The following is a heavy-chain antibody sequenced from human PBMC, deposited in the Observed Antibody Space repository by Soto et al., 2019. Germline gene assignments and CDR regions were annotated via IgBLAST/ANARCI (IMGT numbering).Heavy chain of an antibody. CDR2: IIPIFGTA. CDR1: GGTFSSYA. J-gene: IGHJ4*02. V-gene: IGHV1-69*01. CDR3: AREYGDPGMSRFDY. Sequence: QVQLVQSGAEVKKPGSSVKVSCKASGGTFSSYAISWVRQAPGHGLEWMGGIIPIFGTANYAQKFQGRVKITADESTSTAYMELSSLGSEDTAVYYCAREYGDPGMSRFDYWGQGTLVTVSS. D-gene: IGHD4-17*01.